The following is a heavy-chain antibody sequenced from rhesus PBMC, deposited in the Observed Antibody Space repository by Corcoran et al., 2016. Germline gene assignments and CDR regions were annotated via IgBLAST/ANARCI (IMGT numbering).Heavy chain of an antibody. CDR2: IYGSGSST. V-gene: IGHV4-169*01. CDR1: GGSISSSY. D-gene: IGHD2-21*01. CDR3: ARAGPASCTGSGCYV. Sequence: QLQLQESGPGLVKPSETLSVTCAVSGGSISSSYWSWIRQAPGKGLEWIGYIYGSGSSTNYNPPLKSRVTLSVDTSKTRLSLKLGSVTTADTAVYYCARAGPASCTGSGCYVWGQGLRVTVSS. J-gene: IGHJ3*01.